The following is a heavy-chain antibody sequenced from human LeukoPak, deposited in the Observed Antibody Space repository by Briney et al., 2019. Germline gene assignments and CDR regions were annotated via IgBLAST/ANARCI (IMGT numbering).Heavy chain of an antibody. CDR1: GFTFSSYG. V-gene: IGHV3-21*01. CDR2: ISSSSSYI. J-gene: IGHJ5*02. Sequence: GGSLRLSCAASGFTFSSYGMNWVRQAPGKGLEWVSSISSSSSYIYYADSVKGRFTISRDNAKNSLYLQMNSLRAEDTAVYYCARVAVSMVRGAFDPWGQGTLVTVSS. D-gene: IGHD3-10*01. CDR3: ARVAVSMVRGAFDP.